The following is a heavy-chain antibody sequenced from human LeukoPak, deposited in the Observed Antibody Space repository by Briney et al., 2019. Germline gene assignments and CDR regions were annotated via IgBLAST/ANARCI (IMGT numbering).Heavy chain of an antibody. V-gene: IGHV3-30*04. Sequence: PGGSLRLSCAASGSTFSTDAMHWVRQAPGKGLEWVAVISYDGSNKYYADSVKGRFTISRDNSKNTLYLQMNSLRAEDTAVYYCVRLTAAGRRTDFDYWGQGTLVTVSS. CDR3: VRLTAAGRRTDFDY. D-gene: IGHD6-13*01. CDR1: GSTFSTDA. CDR2: ISYDGSNK. J-gene: IGHJ4*02.